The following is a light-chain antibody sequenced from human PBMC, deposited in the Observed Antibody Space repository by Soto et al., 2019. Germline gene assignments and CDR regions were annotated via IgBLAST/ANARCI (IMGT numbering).Light chain of an antibody. Sequence: DIQMTPPPSTLSAFVGDKNTITFRARQSISNWFAWYQQKPGTAPKLLIYKASTLESGVPSRFSGSGSGTEFTLTISSLQPDDFATYYCQQYNSYSWTFGQGTKVDIK. V-gene: IGKV1-5*03. J-gene: IGKJ1*01. CDR2: KAS. CDR3: QQYNSYSWT. CDR1: QSISNW.